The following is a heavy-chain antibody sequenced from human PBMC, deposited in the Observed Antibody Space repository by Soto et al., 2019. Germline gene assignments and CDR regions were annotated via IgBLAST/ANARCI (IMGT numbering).Heavy chain of an antibody. CDR3: TTLLNYYDSRGYAEYYFDH. V-gene: IGHV4-31*03. CDR1: GGTISSGGYF. Sequence: QVQLQESGPGLVKPSQTLSLTCTVSGGTISSGGYFWSWIRQQPGKGLEWIGYIAGSGRTYYNPSLKSRLTMSLDTYKKQFYLKLSSVTAADTAVYYCTTLLNYYDSRGYAEYYFDHWGQGTLVTVSS. J-gene: IGHJ4*02. CDR2: IAGSGRT. D-gene: IGHD3-22*01.